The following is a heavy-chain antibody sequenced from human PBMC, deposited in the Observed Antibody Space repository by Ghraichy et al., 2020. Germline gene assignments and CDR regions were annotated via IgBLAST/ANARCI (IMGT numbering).Heavy chain of an antibody. CDR3: ARTQRGETAFDY. CDR2: IYYSGST. Sequence: SETLSLTCTVSGGSVSSGSYYWSWIRQPPVKGLEWIGYIYYSGSTNYNPSLKSRVTISVDTSKNQFSLKLSSVTAADTAVYYCARTQRGETAFDYWGQGTLVTVSS. D-gene: IGHD3-16*01. CDR1: GGSVSSGSYY. J-gene: IGHJ4*02. V-gene: IGHV4-61*01.